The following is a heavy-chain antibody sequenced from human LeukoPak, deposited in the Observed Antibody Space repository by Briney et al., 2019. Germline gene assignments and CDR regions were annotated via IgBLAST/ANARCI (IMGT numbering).Heavy chain of an antibody. CDR2: ISWNSGSI. CDR3: AKLIVATLAGAFDI. CDR1: GFMFNDYA. Sequence: GGSLRLSCAPSGFMFNDYALHWVRQAPGKGLEWVSGISWNSGSIGYADSVKGRFTISRDNAKNSLYLQMNSLRAEDTALYYCAKLIVATLAGAFDIWGQGTMVTVSS. V-gene: IGHV3-9*01. J-gene: IGHJ3*02. D-gene: IGHD5-12*01.